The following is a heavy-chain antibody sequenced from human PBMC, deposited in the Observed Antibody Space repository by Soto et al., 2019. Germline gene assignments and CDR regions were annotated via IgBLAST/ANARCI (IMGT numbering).Heavy chain of an antibody. CDR3: ARVDIVVVVAETGFDY. CDR2: ISAYNGNT. V-gene: IGHV1-18*01. J-gene: IGHJ4*02. Sequence: QVQLVQSGAEVKKPGASVKVSCKASGYTFTSYGISWVRQAPGQGLEWMGWISAYNGNTNYAQKLHGRVTMTTDTSTSTAYMELRSLRSDDTAVYYCARVDIVVVVAETGFDYWGQGTLVTVSS. D-gene: IGHD2-15*01. CDR1: GYTFTSYG.